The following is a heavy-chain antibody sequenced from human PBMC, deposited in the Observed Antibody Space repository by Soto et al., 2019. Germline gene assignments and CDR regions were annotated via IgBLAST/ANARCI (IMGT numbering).Heavy chain of an antibody. Sequence: GGSLRLSCAASGFTFSDYYMSWIRQAPGKGREWVSYISSSSSYTNYADSVKGRFTISRDNAKNSLYLQMNSLRAEDTAVYYCARLLVVVAETQGNWFDPWGQGTLVTVSS. CDR2: ISSSSSYT. D-gene: IGHD2-15*01. J-gene: IGHJ5*02. V-gene: IGHV3-11*06. CDR1: GFTFSDYY. CDR3: ARLLVVVAETQGNWFDP.